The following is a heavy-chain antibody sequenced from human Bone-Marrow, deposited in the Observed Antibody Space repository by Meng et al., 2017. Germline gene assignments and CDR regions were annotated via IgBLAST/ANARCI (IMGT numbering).Heavy chain of an antibody. CDR2: ISGSGGST. CDR1: GFTFSSYA. CDR3: AKDRDYDYVWGSFDY. D-gene: IGHD3-16*01. Sequence: GESLKISCAASGFTFSSYAMSWVRQAPGKGLEWVSAISGSGGSTYYADSVKGRFTISRDNSRDMLYLQMNSLRAEDTAVYYCAKDRDYDYVWGSFDYWGQGTLVTV. V-gene: IGHV3-23*01. J-gene: IGHJ4*02.